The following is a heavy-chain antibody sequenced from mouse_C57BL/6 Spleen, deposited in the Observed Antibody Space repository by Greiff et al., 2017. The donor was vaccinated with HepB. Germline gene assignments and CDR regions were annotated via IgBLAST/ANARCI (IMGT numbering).Heavy chain of an antibody. D-gene: IGHD3-2*02. V-gene: IGHV1-26*01. Sequence: EVQLQQSGPELVNPGASVKISCKASGYTFTDYYMNWVKQSHGKSLEWIGDINPNNGGTSYNQKFKGKATLTVDKSSSTAYMEFRSLTSEDSAVYYCARGDSSGYWFPYWGQGTLVTVSA. CDR2: INPNNGGT. CDR3: ARGDSSGYWFPY. CDR1: GYTFTDYY. J-gene: IGHJ3*01.